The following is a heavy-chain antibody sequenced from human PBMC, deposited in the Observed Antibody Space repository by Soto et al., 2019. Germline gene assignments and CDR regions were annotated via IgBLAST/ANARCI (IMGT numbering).Heavy chain of an antibody. D-gene: IGHD3-3*01. V-gene: IGHV3-64D*08. CDR3: VKGSQYYDFWGGLFLDY. J-gene: IGHJ4*02. CDR1: GFTFNSYA. Sequence: GGSMRLSCSASGFTFNSYAMHWVRQAPGKGLEYVSAISSNGGSTYYADSVKGRFTISRDNSKNTLYLQMSSLRAEDTAVYFCVKGSQYYDFWGGLFLDYWGQGTLVTVSP. CDR2: ISSNGGST.